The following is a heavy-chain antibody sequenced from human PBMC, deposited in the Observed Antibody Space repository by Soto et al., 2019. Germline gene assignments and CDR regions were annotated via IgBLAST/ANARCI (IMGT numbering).Heavy chain of an antibody. CDR3: VRTSLVVAAATREDY. CDR1: GFTFSSYW. D-gene: IGHD2-15*01. Sequence: EVQLVESGGGLVQPGGSLRLSCAASGFTFSSYWMHWVRQAPGNGLVWVSRINSDGSSTSYADSVKGRFTISRDNAKNTLYLQMNSLRAEDTAVYYGVRTSLVVAAATREDYWGQGTLVTVSS. CDR2: INSDGSST. J-gene: IGHJ4*02. V-gene: IGHV3-74*01.